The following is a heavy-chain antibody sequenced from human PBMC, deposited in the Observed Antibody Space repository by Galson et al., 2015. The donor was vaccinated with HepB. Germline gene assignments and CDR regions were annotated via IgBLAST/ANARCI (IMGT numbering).Heavy chain of an antibody. CDR2: ISSSSSTI. V-gene: IGHV3-48*02. D-gene: IGHD3-22*01. CDR3: ARDGDYYDSSGYYRPHDAFDI. Sequence: SLRLSCAASGFTFSSSNMNWVRQAPGKGLEWVSYISSSSSTIYYADSVKGRFTISRDNAKNSLYLQMNSLRDEDTAVYYCARDGDYYDSSGYYRPHDAFDIWGQGTMVTVSS. J-gene: IGHJ3*02. CDR1: GFTFSSSN.